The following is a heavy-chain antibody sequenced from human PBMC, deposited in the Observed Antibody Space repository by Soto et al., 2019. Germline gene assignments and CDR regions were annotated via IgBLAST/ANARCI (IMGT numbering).Heavy chain of an antibody. CDR1: NDSLSSHF. Sequence: GASVKVSCKASNDSLSSHFIHWVRQAPGEGLEWMGIINPGPSSASYSKEFQGRLTLTSDMPSRTVYMQLSNLRSDDTAVYYCAGASSRVSSVVAAYWGQGTLVTVPQ. CDR3: AGASSRVSSVVAAY. V-gene: IGHV1-46*01. D-gene: IGHD2-15*01. CDR2: INPGPSSA. J-gene: IGHJ4*02.